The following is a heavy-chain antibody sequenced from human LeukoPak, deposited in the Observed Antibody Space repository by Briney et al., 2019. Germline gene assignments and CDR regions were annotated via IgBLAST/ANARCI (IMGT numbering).Heavy chain of an antibody. V-gene: IGHV4-34*01. CDR2: INHSGST. CDR3: ARLQVRYSYGWWLESPYYYGMDV. D-gene: IGHD5-18*01. J-gene: IGHJ6*02. Sequence: PSETLSLTCAVYGGSFSGYYWSWIRQPPGKGLEWIGEINHSGSTNYNPSLKSRVTISVDTSKNQFSLKLSSVTAADTAVYYCARLQVRYSYGWWLESPYYYGMDVWGQGTTVTVSS. CDR1: GGSFSGYY.